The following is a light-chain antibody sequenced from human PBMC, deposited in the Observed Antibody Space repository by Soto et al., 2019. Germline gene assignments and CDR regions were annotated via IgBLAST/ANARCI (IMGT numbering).Light chain of an antibody. Sequence: DIQMTQSPSSLSASVGDRVTITCRASQDIRDDLGWYQQKPGKAPQRLIFGASSLQSGVPSRFIGSGSGTEFSLTISSLQPEDFATYYCLQHTTFPWTFGQGTKVEVK. V-gene: IGKV1-17*01. CDR3: LQHTTFPWT. J-gene: IGKJ1*01. CDR2: GAS. CDR1: QDIRDD.